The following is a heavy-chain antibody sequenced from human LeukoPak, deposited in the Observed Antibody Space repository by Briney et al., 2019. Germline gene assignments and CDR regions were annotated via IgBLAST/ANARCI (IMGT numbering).Heavy chain of an antibody. CDR1: GGSISSFY. D-gene: IGHD6-19*01. CDR2: IYYSGST. J-gene: IGHJ4*02. Sequence: SETLSLTCTVSGGSISSFYWSWIRQPPGKGLEWIGYIYYSGSTNYNPSLKSRVTISVDTSKNRFSLKLSSVTAADTAVYYCARAVADFDYWGQGTLVTVSS. V-gene: IGHV4-59*01. CDR3: ARAVADFDY.